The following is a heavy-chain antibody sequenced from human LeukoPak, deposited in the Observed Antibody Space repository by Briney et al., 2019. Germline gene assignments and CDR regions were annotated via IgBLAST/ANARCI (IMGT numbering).Heavy chain of an antibody. CDR3: ARGRKTRYCSSTSYYNLDY. J-gene: IGHJ4*02. D-gene: IGHD2-2*02. V-gene: IGHV4-34*01. CDR2: INHSGST. Sequence: PSETLSLTCAVYGGSFSGYYWSWIRQPPGKGLAWIGEINHSGSTNYNPSLKSRVTISVDTSKNQFSLKLSSVTAADTAVYYCARGRKTRYCSSTSYYNLDYWGQGTLVTVSS. CDR1: GGSFSGYY.